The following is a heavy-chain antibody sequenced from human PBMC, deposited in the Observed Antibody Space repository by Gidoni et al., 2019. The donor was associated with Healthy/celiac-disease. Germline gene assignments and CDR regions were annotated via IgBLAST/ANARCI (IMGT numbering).Heavy chain of an antibody. D-gene: IGHD3-10*01. CDR3: ALGPLWFGELSVGWFDP. CDR2: IYPGDADT. J-gene: IGHJ5*02. V-gene: IGHV5-51*03. Sequence: EVQLVQSGAEVNKPGESLKISCKGSGYSFPSSWIGWVRQMPGKGLEWMGIIYPGDADTRYSPSFQGQVTISADKSISTAYLQWSSLKASDTAMYYCALGPLWFGELSVGWFDPWGQGTLVTVSS. CDR1: GYSFPSSW.